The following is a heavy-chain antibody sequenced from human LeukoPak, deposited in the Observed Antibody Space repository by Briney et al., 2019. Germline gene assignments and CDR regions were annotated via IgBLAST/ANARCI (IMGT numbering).Heavy chain of an antibody. V-gene: IGHV4-39*01. Sequence: SETLSLTCTVSGGSITSSSYYWGWIRQPPGKGLEWIGTIYYSGSTYYNPSLKSRITISVDTSKNQFSLKLSSVTAADTAVYYCARRQHFWSGYHYYYYGMDVWGQGTTVTVSS. CDR1: GGSITSSSYY. CDR2: IYYSGST. J-gene: IGHJ6*01. D-gene: IGHD3-3*02. CDR3: ARRQHFWSGYHYYYYGMDV.